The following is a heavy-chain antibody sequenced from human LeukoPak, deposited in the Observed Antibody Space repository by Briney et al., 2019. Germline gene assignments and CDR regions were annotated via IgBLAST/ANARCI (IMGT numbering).Heavy chain of an antibody. D-gene: IGHD3-22*01. CDR1: GGSISSYY. J-gene: IGHJ4*02. CDR2: IYYSGST. V-gene: IGHV4-59*01. Sequence: PSETLSLTCTVSGGSISSYYWSWIRQPPGKGLEWIGYIYYSGSTNYNPSLKSRVTISVDTSRYQFSLRLSSVTAADTAIYYCARDLSIGYSDYWGQGTLVTVSS. CDR3: ARDLSIGYSDY.